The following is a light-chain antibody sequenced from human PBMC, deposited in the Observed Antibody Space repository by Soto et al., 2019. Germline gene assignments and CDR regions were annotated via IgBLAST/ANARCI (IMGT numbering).Light chain of an antibody. J-gene: IGLJ2*01. CDR2: RNN. Sequence: QSVLTQPPSASGTPGQRVTISCSGSSSNIGSNYVYWYQQLPGTADKLLIYRNNQRSSGVPDRFSGSKSGTSASLAMSGLRSEDDADYYCAAWDDSLSGVVFGGGTLVTVL. V-gene: IGLV1-47*01. CDR3: AAWDDSLSGVV. CDR1: SSNIGSNY.